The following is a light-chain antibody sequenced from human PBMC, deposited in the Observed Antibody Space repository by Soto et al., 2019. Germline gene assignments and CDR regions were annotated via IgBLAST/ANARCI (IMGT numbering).Light chain of an antibody. CDR2: GAS. J-gene: IGKJ5*01. CDR1: QSVSSR. CDR3: QHYVGGATIT. V-gene: IGKV3-20*01. Sequence: EIVMTQSPGTLSLSPGERATLSCRASQSVSSRLAWYQQKPGQAPRLLISGASSRATGIPDRFSGSVSGTDFTLTISRLEPEDFALYYCQHYVGGATITFGQGTRLEIK.